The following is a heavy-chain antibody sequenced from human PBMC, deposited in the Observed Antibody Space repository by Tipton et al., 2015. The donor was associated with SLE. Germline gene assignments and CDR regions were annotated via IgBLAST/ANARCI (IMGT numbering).Heavy chain of an antibody. CDR1: GFTFSTYN. CDR3: AVTFGEVIVRGGFDI. J-gene: IGHJ3*02. D-gene: IGHD3-16*02. Sequence: SLRLSCAASGFTFSTYNMNWVRQAPGKGLEWVSSISSSSSYIYYADSMKGRFSISRDNAKNSLYLQMNSLRAEDTAVYYCAVTFGEVIVRGGFDIWGQGTMVTVSS. V-gene: IGHV3-21*03. CDR2: ISSSSSYI.